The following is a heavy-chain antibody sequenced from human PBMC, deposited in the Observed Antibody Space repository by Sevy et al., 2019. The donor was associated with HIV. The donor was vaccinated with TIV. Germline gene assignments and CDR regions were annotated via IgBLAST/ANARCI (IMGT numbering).Heavy chain of an antibody. CDR2: ISGSGGST. CDR3: AKDGYSIIYYGELDY. V-gene: IGHV3-23*01. CDR1: GFTFDNYA. Sequence: GGSLRLSCAASGFTFDNYAMNWVRQAPGKGLEWVSAISGSGGSTYHAESVKGRFTVSRDNSRGILYLQMKSLRPEDTAGYYCAKDGYSIIYYGELDYWGQGTLVTVSS. D-gene: IGHD3-22*01. J-gene: IGHJ4*02.